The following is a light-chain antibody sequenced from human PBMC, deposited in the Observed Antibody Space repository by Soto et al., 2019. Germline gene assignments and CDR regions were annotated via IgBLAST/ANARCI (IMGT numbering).Light chain of an antibody. CDR2: DVT. V-gene: IGLV2-11*01. CDR1: SSDVGGSDY. CDR3: ASYAGYYV. Sequence: QSALTQPRSVFGSPGQSVTISCTGTSSDVGGSDYVSWCQHHPGKAPKLVIYDVTKRPSGVPDRFSGSKSGNTASLTISGLQAEDEADYYCASYAGYYVFGTGTKLTVL. J-gene: IGLJ1*01.